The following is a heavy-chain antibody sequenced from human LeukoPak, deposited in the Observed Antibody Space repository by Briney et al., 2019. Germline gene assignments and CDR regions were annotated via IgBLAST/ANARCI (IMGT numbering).Heavy chain of an antibody. V-gene: IGHV7-4-1*02. J-gene: IGHJ4*02. CDR1: GYIFAGYT. D-gene: IGHD6-19*01. CDR2: INTNTENP. Sequence: ASVKVSCKASGYIFAGYTMNWVRQAPGQGLEWMGWINTNTENPTYAQGFTGRFVFSLDASVSTTYLQISSLKAEDTAVYYCARGVSGWNGVDYFDYWGQGTLVTVSS. CDR3: ARGVSGWNGVDYFDY.